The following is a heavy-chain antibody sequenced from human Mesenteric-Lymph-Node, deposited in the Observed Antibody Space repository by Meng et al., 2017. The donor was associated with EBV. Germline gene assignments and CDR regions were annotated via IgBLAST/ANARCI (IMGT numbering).Heavy chain of an antibody. CDR1: GGSISSSHW. V-gene: IGHV4-4*02. J-gene: IGHJ5*02. Sequence: QMRLQESGPGLVKPWETLSLPCAGSGGSISSSHWWSWVRQPPGKGLEWIGEIHQSGSTNFNPSLRSRVTMSIDKSNNQFSLKLRSVTAADTAVYYCARGLWFRDFLRWFDPWGQGTLVTVSS. CDR3: ARGLWFRDFLRWFDP. CDR2: IHQSGST. D-gene: IGHD3-10*01.